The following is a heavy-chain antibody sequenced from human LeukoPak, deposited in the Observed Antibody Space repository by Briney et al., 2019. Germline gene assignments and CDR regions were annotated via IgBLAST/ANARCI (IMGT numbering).Heavy chain of an antibody. CDR3: ARGPYSSSWEIDWFDP. J-gene: IGHJ5*02. V-gene: IGHV3-7*01. D-gene: IGHD6-13*01. Sequence: GGSLRLSCAASGFTFSSYWMSWVRQAPGKGLEWVANIKQDGSEKYYVDSVKGRFTISRDNAKNSLYLQMNGLRAEDTAVYYCARGPYSSSWEIDWFDPWGQGTLVTVSS. CDR2: IKQDGSEK. CDR1: GFTFSSYW.